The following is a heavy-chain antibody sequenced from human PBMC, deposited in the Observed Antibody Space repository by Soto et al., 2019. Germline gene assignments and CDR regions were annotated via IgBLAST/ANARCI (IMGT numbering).Heavy chain of an antibody. CDR1: GGSLSSYY. V-gene: IGHV4-59*01. D-gene: IGHD4-17*01. CDR3: ARDASVDYGDYYFDY. CDR2: IYYSGST. Sequence: SETLSLTCTVSGGSLSSYYWSWIRQPPGKGLEWIGYIYYSGSTNYNPSLKSRVTISVDTSKNQFSLKLSSVTAADTAVYYCARDASVDYGDYYFDYWGQGTLVTVSS. J-gene: IGHJ4*02.